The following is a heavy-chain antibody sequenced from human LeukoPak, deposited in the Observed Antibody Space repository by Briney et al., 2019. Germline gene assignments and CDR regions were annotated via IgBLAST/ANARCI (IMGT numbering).Heavy chain of an antibody. CDR2: ISGSGGST. CDR1: GFTFSSYA. Sequence: AGGSLSLSCAASGFTFSSYAMSWVRQAPGKGLEWVSAISGSGGSTYYADSVKGRFTISRDNSKNTLYLQMNSLRAEDTAVYYCAKSGGYSYGFFDYWGQGTLVTVSS. CDR3: AKSGGYSYGFFDY. V-gene: IGHV3-23*01. J-gene: IGHJ4*02. D-gene: IGHD5-18*01.